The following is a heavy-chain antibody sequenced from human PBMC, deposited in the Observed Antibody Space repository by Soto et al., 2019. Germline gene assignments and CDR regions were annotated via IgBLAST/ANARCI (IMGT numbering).Heavy chain of an antibody. CDR2: INHSGST. CDR3: ASSHFGLRSRRDYYYYMDV. CDR1: GGSFSGYY. V-gene: IGHV4-34*01. D-gene: IGHD3-3*01. Sequence: KPSETLSLTCAVYGGSFSGYYWSWIRQPPGKGLEWIGEINHSGSTNYNPSLKSRVTISVDTSKNQFSLKLSSVTAADTAVYYCASSHFGLRSRRDYYYYMDVWGKGTTVTVSS. J-gene: IGHJ6*03.